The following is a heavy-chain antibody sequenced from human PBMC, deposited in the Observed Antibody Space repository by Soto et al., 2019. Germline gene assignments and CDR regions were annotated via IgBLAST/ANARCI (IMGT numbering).Heavy chain of an antibody. CDR1: QFTFSSYW. D-gene: IGHD2-2*03. Sequence: GGSLRLSCAASQFTFSSYWMTWVRRAPGKGLEWVANIKQDGSENYNVDSVKGRFSISRDNAKKSVYLQMDSLRAEDTDVYYCARLDMKSYYYYGMDVWGQGTTVTVSS. V-gene: IGHV3-7*05. J-gene: IGHJ6*02. CDR2: IKQDGSEN. CDR3: ARLDMKSYYYYGMDV.